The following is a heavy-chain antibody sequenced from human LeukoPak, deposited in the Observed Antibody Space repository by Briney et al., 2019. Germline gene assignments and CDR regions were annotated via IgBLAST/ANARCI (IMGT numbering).Heavy chain of an antibody. CDR3: ARDSRVRLQLNFDY. CDR2: INPNSGGA. CDR1: GYTFTGYY. V-gene: IGHV1-2*02. Sequence: ASVKVSCKASGYTFTGYYMHWVRQAPGQGLEWMGWINPNSGGANYAQKFQGRVTMTRDTSISTAYMELSRLRSDDTAVYYCARDSRVRLQLNFDYWGQGTLVTVSS. J-gene: IGHJ4*02. D-gene: IGHD1-1*01.